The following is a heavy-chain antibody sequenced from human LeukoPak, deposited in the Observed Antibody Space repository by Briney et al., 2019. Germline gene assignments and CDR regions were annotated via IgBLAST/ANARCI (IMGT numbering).Heavy chain of an antibody. CDR3: ARADRLGAALLASFDY. J-gene: IGHJ4*02. D-gene: IGHD3-16*01. CDR2: ISSSSSYI. CDR1: GFTFSSFA. Sequence: GGSLRLSCAASGFTFSSFAMNWVRQAPGKGLEWVSSISSSSSYIYYADSVEGRFTISRDNAKNSLYLQMNSLRAEDTAVYYCARADRLGAALLASFDYWGQGTLVTVSS. V-gene: IGHV3-21*01.